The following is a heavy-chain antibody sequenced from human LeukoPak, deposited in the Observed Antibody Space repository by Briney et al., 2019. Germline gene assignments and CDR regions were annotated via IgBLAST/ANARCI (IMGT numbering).Heavy chain of an antibody. J-gene: IGHJ6*03. D-gene: IGHD3-10*01. CDR1: GYTFTGYY. CDR3: ARVYDSGSQAYFYYMDV. V-gene: IGHV1-69*13. Sequence: RASVKVSCKASGYTFTGYYMHWVRQAPGQGLEWMGGIIPIFGTANYAQKFQGRVTITADESTSTAYMELSSLRSEDTAVYYCARVYDSGSQAYFYYMDVWGKGTTVTISS. CDR2: IIPIFGTA.